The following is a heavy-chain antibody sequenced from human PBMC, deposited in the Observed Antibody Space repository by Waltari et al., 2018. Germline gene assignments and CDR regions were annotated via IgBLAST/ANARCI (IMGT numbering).Heavy chain of an antibody. D-gene: IGHD5-12*01. CDR2: IWYDGSNK. J-gene: IGHJ3*02. V-gene: IGHV3-33*01. Sequence: QVQLVESGGGVVQPGRSLRLSCAASGFTFSSYGMHWVRQAPGKGLEWVAVIWYDGSNKYYADSVKGRFTISRDNSKNTLYLQMNSLRAEDTAVYYCARGALFVATGGAFDIWGQGTMVTVSS. CDR3: ARGALFVATGGAFDI. CDR1: GFTFSSYG.